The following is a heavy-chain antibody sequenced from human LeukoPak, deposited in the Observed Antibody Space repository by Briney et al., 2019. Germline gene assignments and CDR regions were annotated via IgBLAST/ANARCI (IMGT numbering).Heavy chain of an antibody. J-gene: IGHJ2*01. CDR3: TSSTMVRGVTIYWYFDL. D-gene: IGHD3-10*01. CDR2: IKSKTDGGTT. Sequence: GGSLRLSCEASGFTFSNAWMSWVRQAPGKGLEWVGRIKSKTDGGTTDYAAPVKGRFTISRDDSKNTLYLQMNSLKTEDTAVYYCTSSTMVRGVTIYWYFDLWGRGTLVTVSS. V-gene: IGHV3-15*01. CDR1: GFTFSNAW.